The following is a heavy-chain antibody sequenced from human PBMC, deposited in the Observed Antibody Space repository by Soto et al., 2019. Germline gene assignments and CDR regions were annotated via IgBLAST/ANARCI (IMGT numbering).Heavy chain of an antibody. CDR3: ARLCSGGRCYVDAFDV. Sequence: EVQLLESGGGLVQPGGSLRLSCAASGFTFSAYAMSWVRQAPGKGLEWVSSISKSGDYTYYADSVKGRLTISRDNSKNTVYLQMYSLRAVDTAAYYCARLCSGGRCYVDAFDVWGQGTVVTASS. V-gene: IGHV3-23*01. J-gene: IGHJ3*01. CDR1: GFTFSAYA. D-gene: IGHD2-15*01. CDR2: ISKSGDYT.